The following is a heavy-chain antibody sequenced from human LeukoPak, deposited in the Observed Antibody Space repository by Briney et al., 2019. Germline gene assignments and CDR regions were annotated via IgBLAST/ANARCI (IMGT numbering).Heavy chain of an antibody. CDR3: TTVRVGGITLFY. D-gene: IGHD3-22*01. CDR2: IKSKTDGGTT. J-gene: IGHJ4*02. Sequence: GGSLRLSCAASGFTFSNAWMSWVRQAPGKGLEWVGRIKSKTDGGTTDYAAPVKGRFTISRDDSKNTLYLQMNSLKTKDTAVYYCTTVRVGGITLFYWGQGTLVTVSS. CDR1: GFTFSNAW. V-gene: IGHV3-15*01.